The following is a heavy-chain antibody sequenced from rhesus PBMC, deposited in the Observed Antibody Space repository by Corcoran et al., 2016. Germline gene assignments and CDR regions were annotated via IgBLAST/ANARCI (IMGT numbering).Heavy chain of an antibody. CDR2: IYGSGRST. CDR1: DASISSSY. J-gene: IGHJ6*01. V-gene: IGHV4-169*01. CDR3: ARWGCDGYGLDS. Sequence: QLQLQESGPGLVKPSETLSVTCAVSDASISSSYGSWIRQAPGKGLEGIGNIYGSGRSTMSTPSLKSRVTLSVDTSKSQLSLSLSAVTAADTAVYYCARWGCDGYGLDSWGQGVVVTVSS. D-gene: IGHD3-34*01.